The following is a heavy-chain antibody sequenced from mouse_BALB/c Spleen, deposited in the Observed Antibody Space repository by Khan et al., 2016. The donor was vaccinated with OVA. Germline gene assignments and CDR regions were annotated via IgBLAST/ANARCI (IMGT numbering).Heavy chain of an antibody. V-gene: IGHV3-2*02. CDR2: ISYSGST. Sequence: QLEESGPGLVKPSQSLSLTCTVTGYSITSGYAWNWIRQFPGNKLEWMGYISYSGSTSYNPSLRSRISITRDISKNQFFLQLNSVTTEDTATYYCARKNYYGYAMDYWGQGTSVTVSS. D-gene: IGHD1-1*01. J-gene: IGHJ4*01. CDR1: GYSITSGYA. CDR3: ARKNYYGYAMDY.